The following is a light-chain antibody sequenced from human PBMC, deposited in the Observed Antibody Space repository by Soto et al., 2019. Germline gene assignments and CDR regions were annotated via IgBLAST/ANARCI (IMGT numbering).Light chain of an antibody. CDR1: QTINTW. V-gene: IGKV1-5*03. CDR3: QQYDTYHLT. Sequence: DIQMAQSPSTLPANIGDRVSITCRASQTINTWLAWYQQKPGKAPNLLIYQASTLETGVPSRFSGSGSGTEFTLTFSSLQPDEFASYYCQQYDTYHLTFGGGTKIEI. J-gene: IGKJ4*01. CDR2: QAS.